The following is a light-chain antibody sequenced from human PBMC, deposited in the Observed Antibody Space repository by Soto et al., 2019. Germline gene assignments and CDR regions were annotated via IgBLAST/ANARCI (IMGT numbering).Light chain of an antibody. CDR2: GAS. J-gene: IGKJ1*01. CDR1: QSVSSSN. CDR3: HQYNYWPT. Sequence: EIVLTQSPGTLSLSPGDRAPLYCRASQSVSSSNLAWYQQKRGQSPRLLIYGASSRATGIPDRFSGSGSGTEFTLTISSLQSEDFAVYYCHQYNYWPTFGQGTKV. V-gene: IGKV3D-15*01.